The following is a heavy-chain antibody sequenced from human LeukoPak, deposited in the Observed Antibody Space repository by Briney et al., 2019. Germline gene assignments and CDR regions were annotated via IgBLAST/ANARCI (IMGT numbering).Heavy chain of an antibody. J-gene: IGHJ6*03. D-gene: IGHD2-15*01. CDR1: GYTFTSYY. CDR2: INPSGGST. V-gene: IGHV1-46*01. Sequence: GASVKVSCRASGYTFTSYYMHWVRQAPGQGLEWMGIINPSGGSTSYAQKFQGRVTMTRDMSTSTVYMELSSLRSEDTAVYYCARDRRYCSGGSCYSYDYYYYYMDVWGKGTTVTVSS. CDR3: ARDRRYCSGGSCYSYDYYYYYMDV.